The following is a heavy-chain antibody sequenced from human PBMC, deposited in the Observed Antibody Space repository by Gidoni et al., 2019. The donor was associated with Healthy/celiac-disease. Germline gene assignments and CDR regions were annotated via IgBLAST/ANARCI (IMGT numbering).Heavy chain of an antibody. CDR2: IIPIFGTA. CDR3: ARGDRIVGATRTYYYYMDV. D-gene: IGHD1-26*01. J-gene: IGHJ6*03. V-gene: IGHV1-69*06. CDR1: GGTFSSYA. Sequence: QVQLVQSGAEVKKPGSSVKVSCKASGGTFSSYAISWVRQAPGQGLEWMGGIIPIFGTANYAQKFQGRVTITANKSTSTAYMELSSLRSEDTAVYYCARGDRIVGATRTYYYYMDVWGKGTTVTVSS.